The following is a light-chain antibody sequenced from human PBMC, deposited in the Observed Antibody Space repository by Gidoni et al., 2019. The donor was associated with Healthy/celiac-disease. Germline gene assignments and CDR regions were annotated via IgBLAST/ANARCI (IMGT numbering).Light chain of an antibody. CDR3: RSYTSSSTVV. CDR2: EVS. CDR1: SSDVGGYNY. V-gene: IGLV2-14*01. J-gene: IGLJ2*01. Sequence: QSALTQPASVSGSPGQSITISCTGTSSDVGGYNYVSWYQQHPGKAPKLMIYEVSNRPSGVSNLFSGSKSGNTASLTTSGLQAEDEADYYCRSYTSSSTVVFGGGTKLTVL.